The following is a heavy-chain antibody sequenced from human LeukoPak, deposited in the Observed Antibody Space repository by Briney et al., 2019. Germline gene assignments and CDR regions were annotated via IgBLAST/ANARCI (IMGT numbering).Heavy chain of an antibody. J-gene: IGHJ4*02. CDR2: INHSGST. V-gene: IGHV4-34*01. CDR3: ARDSSARYSSSWYVVGDFDY. CDR1: GGSFSGYY. D-gene: IGHD6-13*01. Sequence: SETLSLTCAVYGGSFSGYYWSWIRQPPGKGLEWIGEINHSGSTNYNPSLKSRVAISVDTSMNQFSLKLSSVTAADTAVYYCARDSSARYSSSWYVVGDFDYWGQGTPVTVSS.